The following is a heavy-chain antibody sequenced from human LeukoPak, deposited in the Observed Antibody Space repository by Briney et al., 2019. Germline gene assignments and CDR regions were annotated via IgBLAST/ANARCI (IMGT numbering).Heavy chain of an antibody. CDR3: VRASPPDYDFWSGYYTL. V-gene: IGHV1-18*01. J-gene: IGHJ4*02. D-gene: IGHD3-3*01. Sequence: ASVKVSCKASGYTFTSYGISWVRQAPGQGLEWMGWISGYNGDTNYAQKLQGRVTMTTDTSTSTAYMELRSLRSDDTAVYYCVRASPPDYDFWSGYYTLWGQGTLVTVSS. CDR2: ISGYNGDT. CDR1: GYTFTSYG.